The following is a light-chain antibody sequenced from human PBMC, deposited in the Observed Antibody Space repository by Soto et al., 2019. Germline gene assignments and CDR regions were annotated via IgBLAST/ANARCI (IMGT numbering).Light chain of an antibody. CDR2: SYN. J-gene: IGLJ1*01. CDR3: AAWDDSLNGYV. CDR1: SSNIGSNT. Sequence: QSVLTQPPSSSGTPGQRVTISCSGSSSNIGSNTVNWYQQLPGTAPKLLIYSYNQRPSGVPDRFSGSKSVTSASLAISGLQSDDEADYYCAAWDDSLNGYVFGTGTKVTVL. V-gene: IGLV1-44*01.